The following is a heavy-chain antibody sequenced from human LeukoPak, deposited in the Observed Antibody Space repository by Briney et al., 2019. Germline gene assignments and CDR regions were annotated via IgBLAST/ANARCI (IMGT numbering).Heavy chain of an antibody. J-gene: IGHJ4*02. CDR2: IKQDGSEK. V-gene: IGHV3-7*01. CDR1: GFTFSSYW. Sequence: GGSLRLSCAASGFTFSSYWMSWVRQAPGKGLEWVANIKQDGSEKYYVDSVKGRFTISRDNAKNSLYLQMNSLRAEATAVYYCARVSPNTVTTLQSFDYWGQGTLVTVSS. D-gene: IGHD4-17*01. CDR3: ARVSPNTVTTLQSFDY.